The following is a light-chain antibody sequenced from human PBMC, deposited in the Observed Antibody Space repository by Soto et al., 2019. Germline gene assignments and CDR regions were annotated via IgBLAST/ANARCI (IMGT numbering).Light chain of an antibody. Sequence: EIVLTQSPATLSLSPGERATLSCRASQSVSSYLAWYQQKPGQAPRLLIFDASNRPTAIPARFSGSGSGTYFILTISSLEPEDFAVFYCQQRSNWPLTFGGGTKVEIK. CDR3: QQRSNWPLT. J-gene: IGKJ4*01. CDR1: QSVSSY. V-gene: IGKV3-11*01. CDR2: DAS.